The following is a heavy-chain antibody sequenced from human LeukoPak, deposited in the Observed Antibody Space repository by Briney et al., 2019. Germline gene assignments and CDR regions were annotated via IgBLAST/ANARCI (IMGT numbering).Heavy chain of an antibody. D-gene: IGHD6-13*01. CDR1: GDSISSYY. J-gene: IGHJ4*02. V-gene: IGHV4-59*12. CDR2: IFYSGSP. Sequence: PSETLSLTCPVSGDSISSYYGSWIRQPPGKGLEWIGNIFYSGSPNYNPSLESRVTTSFDTSKNQFSLKLSFVTAADTAVYYCARVGHIVAAGTYDYWGQGTLVTVSS. CDR3: ARVGHIVAAGTYDY.